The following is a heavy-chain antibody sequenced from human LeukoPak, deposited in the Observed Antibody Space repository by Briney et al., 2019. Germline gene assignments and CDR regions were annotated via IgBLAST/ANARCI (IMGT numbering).Heavy chain of an antibody. D-gene: IGHD6-19*01. CDR3: ARVAVAGWVSFDY. CDR1: GGTFSSYA. J-gene: IGHJ4*02. V-gene: IGHV1-69*13. CDR2: IIPIFGTA. Sequence: SVKVSCKASGGTFSSYAISWVRQAPGQGLEWMGGIIPIFGTANYAQKFQGRVTITADESTSTAYMELSSLRSEDTAVYYCARVAVAGWVSFDYWGQGTLVTVSS.